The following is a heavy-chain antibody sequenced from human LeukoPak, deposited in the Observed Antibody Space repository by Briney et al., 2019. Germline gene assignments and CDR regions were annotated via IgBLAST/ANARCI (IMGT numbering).Heavy chain of an antibody. CDR1: QSTFYSYW. J-gene: IGHJ4*02. D-gene: IGHD4-23*01. Sequence: GGSLRLSCAAAQSTFYSYWMHWVRLVPGKGLAWVSRVNSDGTSTTYADSVRGRFTVSRDNAQNTLYLQMDSLRVDDTAVYYCAGGGFSGFDHWGQGILDSVSS. CDR3: AGGGFSGFDH. V-gene: IGHV3-74*03. CDR2: VNSDGTST.